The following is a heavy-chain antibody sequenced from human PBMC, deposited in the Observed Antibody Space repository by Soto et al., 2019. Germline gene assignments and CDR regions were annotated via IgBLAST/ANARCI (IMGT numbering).Heavy chain of an antibody. CDR2: MNPNSGNT. CDR1: GYTFTSYD. V-gene: IGHV1-8*01. D-gene: IGHD4-4*01. CDR3: AIGPSNYGRIDMDV. J-gene: IGHJ6*03. Sequence: QVQLVQSGAEVKKPGASVKVSCKASGYTFTSYDINWVRQATGQGLEWMGWMNPNSGNTGYAQKFQGRVTMTRNTSISTADMELSSLRSEDTAVYYCAIGPSNYGRIDMDVWGKGTTVTVSS.